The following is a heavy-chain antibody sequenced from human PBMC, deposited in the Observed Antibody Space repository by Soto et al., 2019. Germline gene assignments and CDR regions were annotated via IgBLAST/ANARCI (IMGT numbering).Heavy chain of an antibody. J-gene: IGHJ5*02. V-gene: IGHV3-48*02. CDR2: ISSSSSTI. CDR3: ASFDFWSGYWDWESWFDP. CDR1: GFTFSSYS. Sequence: PGGSLRLSCAASGFTFSSYSMNWVRQAPGKGLEWVSYISSSSSTIYYADSVKGRFTISRDNAKNSLYLQMNSLRDEDTAVYYCASFDFWSGYWDWESWFDPWGQGTLVTVSS. D-gene: IGHD3-3*01.